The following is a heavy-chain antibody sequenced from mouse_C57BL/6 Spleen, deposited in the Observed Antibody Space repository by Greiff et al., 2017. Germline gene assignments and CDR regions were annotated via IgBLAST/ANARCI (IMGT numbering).Heavy chain of an antibody. Sequence: QVQLKQSGAELVRPGASVTLSCKASGFTFTDYEMHWVKQTPVHGLEWIGAIDPETGGTAYNQKFKGKAILTADKSSSTAYMELRSLTSEDSAVYYCTRSDYGRSYGFGYWGQGTLVTVSA. CDR2: IDPETGGT. J-gene: IGHJ3*01. CDR3: TRSDYGRSYGFGY. D-gene: IGHD1-1*01. CDR1: GFTFTDYE. V-gene: IGHV1-15*01.